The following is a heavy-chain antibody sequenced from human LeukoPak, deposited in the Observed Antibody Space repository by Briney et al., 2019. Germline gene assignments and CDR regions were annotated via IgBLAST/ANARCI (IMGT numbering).Heavy chain of an antibody. Sequence: SETLSLTCAVYGGSLSGYYWSWFRQPPGKGLDWMGEVNHRGSTNYNPSLKSRVTISVDTSKNQFSLKLSSVTAADTAVYYCAREIIVARGAFDIWGQGTMVTVSS. V-gene: IGHV4-34*01. CDR1: GGSLSGYY. D-gene: IGHD5-12*01. CDR2: VNHRGST. CDR3: AREIIVARGAFDI. J-gene: IGHJ3*02.